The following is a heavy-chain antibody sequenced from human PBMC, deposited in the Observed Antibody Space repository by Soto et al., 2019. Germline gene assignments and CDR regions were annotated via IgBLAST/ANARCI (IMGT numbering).Heavy chain of an antibody. CDR3: TRSLSRSGSDFDDAFDI. CDR2: IKSKTGGGTT. V-gene: IGHV3-15*07. D-gene: IGHD1-26*01. Sequence: PGGSLRLSCAASGFTFSNAWMNWVRQAPGKGLEWVGRIKSKTGGGTTDYAAPVKGRFTISRDDSKNTLYLQMNSLKTDDTAVFYCTRSLSRSGSDFDDAFDIWGQGTMVTVSS. J-gene: IGHJ3*02. CDR1: GFTFSNAW.